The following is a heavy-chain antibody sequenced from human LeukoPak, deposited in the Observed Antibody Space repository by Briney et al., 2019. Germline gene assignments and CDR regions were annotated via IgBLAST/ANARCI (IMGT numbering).Heavy chain of an antibody. Sequence: GGSLRLPCAASGFTVSSNYINWVRQAPGKGLEWVSLIYGSTSADYADSVKGRFTISRDTSMNTVYLQMNSLRAEDTAVYYCARDYSNLGGYYGSGSYLVWGQGTLATVSS. CDR2: IYGSTSA. V-gene: IGHV3-66*01. CDR1: GFTVSSNY. D-gene: IGHD3-10*01. J-gene: IGHJ4*02. CDR3: ARDYSNLGGYYGSGSYLV.